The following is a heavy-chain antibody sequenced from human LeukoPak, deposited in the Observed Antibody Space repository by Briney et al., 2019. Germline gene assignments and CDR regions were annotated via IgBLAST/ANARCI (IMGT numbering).Heavy chain of an antibody. J-gene: IGHJ4*02. V-gene: IGHV4-4*02. CDR2: IYHDGTT. CDR1: GYSISSNHW. Sequence: PSGTLSLTCGVSGYSISSNHWWEWVRQPPGKGLEWIGEIYHDGTTKYSASLKSRVTISVDKSKNQFSLKLSSVTAADTAVYYCARVEGTTGTYYFDYWGQGTLVTVSS. CDR3: ARVEGTTGTYYFDY. D-gene: IGHD1-1*01.